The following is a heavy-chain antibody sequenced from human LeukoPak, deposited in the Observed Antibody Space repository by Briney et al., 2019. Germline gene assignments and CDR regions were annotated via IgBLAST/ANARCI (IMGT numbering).Heavy chain of an antibody. CDR2: ISWDGGST. D-gene: IGHD3-22*01. V-gene: IGHV3-43D*03. Sequence: GGSLRLSCAASGFTFDDYAMHWVRQAPGKGLEWVSLISWDGGSTYYADSVKGRFTISRDNSKNSLYLQMNSLRAEDTALYYCAKDSGYYDSSGYVDHWGQGTLVTVSS. CDR1: GFTFDDYA. J-gene: IGHJ4*02. CDR3: AKDSGYYDSSGYVDH.